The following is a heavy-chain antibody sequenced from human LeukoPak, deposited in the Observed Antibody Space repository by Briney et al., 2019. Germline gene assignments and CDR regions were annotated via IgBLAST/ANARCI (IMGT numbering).Heavy chain of an antibody. J-gene: IGHJ4*02. V-gene: IGHV3-7*03. CDR2: IKQDGSEK. CDR3: ARADGYDFWSGYGY. D-gene: IGHD3-3*01. CDR1: GFTFSSYW. Sequence: GGSLRLSCAASGFTFSSYWMSRVRQAPGKGLEWVANIKQDGSEKYYVDSVKGRFTISRDNAKNSLYLQMDSLRAEDTAVYYCARADGYDFWSGYGYWGQGTLVTVSS.